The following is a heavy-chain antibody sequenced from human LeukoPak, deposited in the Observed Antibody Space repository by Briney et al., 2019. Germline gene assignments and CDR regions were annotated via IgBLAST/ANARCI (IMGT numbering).Heavy chain of an antibody. J-gene: IGHJ5*02. CDR3: ARDMGYGSGSYDWFDP. CDR2: IKQDGSEK. D-gene: IGHD3-10*01. Sequence: PGGSLRLSCAASGFTFSSYWMSWVRQAPGKGLEWVANIKQDGSEKYYVDSVKGRFTISRDNAKNSLYLQMNSLRAEDTAVYYCARDMGYGSGSYDWFDPWGQGTLVTVSS. V-gene: IGHV3-7*01. CDR1: GFTFSSYW.